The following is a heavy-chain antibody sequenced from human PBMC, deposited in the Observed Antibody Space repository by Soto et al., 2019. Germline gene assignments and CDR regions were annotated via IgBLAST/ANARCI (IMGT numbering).Heavy chain of an antibody. Sequence: SETLSLTCAAYGGSFSDHYWSWIRQPPGKGLEWIGEVNHRGSTNYNPSLKRRVTISADTSKNQFSLRLRSVTAADTAIYYCARGISMKVVVPRDAPDKYYFDPWGQGTLVTVSS. CDR1: GGSFSDHY. J-gene: IGHJ4*02. D-gene: IGHD3-22*01. CDR3: ARGISMKVVVPRDAPDKYYFDP. V-gene: IGHV4-34*01. CDR2: VNHRGST.